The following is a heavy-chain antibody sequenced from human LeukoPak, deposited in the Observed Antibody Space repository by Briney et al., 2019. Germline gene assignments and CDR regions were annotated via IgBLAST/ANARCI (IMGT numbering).Heavy chain of an antibody. CDR1: GGSISSSNW. D-gene: IGHD3-22*01. V-gene: IGHV4-4*02. J-gene: IGHJ3*02. Sequence: PSGTLSLTCAVSGGSISSSNWWSWVRQPPGKGLEWIGEIYHSGSTNYNPSLKSRVTISVDKSKNQFSLKLSSVTAADTAVYYCARVRAVYYDSSGYYYAGAFDIWGQGTMVTVSS. CDR3: ARVRAVYYDSSGYYYAGAFDI. CDR2: IYHSGST.